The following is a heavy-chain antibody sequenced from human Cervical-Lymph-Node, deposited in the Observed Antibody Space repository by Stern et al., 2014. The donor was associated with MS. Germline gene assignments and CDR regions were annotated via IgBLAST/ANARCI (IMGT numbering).Heavy chain of an antibody. CDR2: ISYDGNHK. CDR1: GFTFSSYG. D-gene: IGHD2-8*01. J-gene: IGHJ4*02. CDR3: ARDYEDTSMLFDH. V-gene: IGHV3-30*03. Sequence: VQLVESGGAVVQPGRSLRLSCAASGFTFSSYGMHWVRQAPGQGLEWVTVISYDGNHKYYAASVKVRFTISRDNSKNTLHLQMNSVTPDDTAIYYCARDYEDTSMLFDHWGQGTLVTVSS.